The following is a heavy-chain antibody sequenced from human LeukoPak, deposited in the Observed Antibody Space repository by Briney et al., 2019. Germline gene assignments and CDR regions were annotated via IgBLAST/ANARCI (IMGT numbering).Heavy chain of an antibody. CDR1: GFTFSSYA. CDR2: ISGSGGST. CDR3: ATLLASLGYCIGGSCYGYFDY. D-gene: IGHD2-15*01. J-gene: IGHJ4*02. V-gene: IGHV3-23*01. Sequence: GGSLRLSCAASGFTFSSYAMSWVRQAPGKGLEWVSAISGSGGSTYYADSVKGRFTISRDNSKNTLYLQTNSLRAEDTAVYFCATLLASLGYCIGGSCYGYFDYWGQGILVTVSS.